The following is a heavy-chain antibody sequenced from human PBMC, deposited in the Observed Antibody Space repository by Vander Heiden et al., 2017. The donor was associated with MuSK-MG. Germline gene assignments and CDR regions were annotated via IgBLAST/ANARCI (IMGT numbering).Heavy chain of an antibody. J-gene: IGHJ4*01. V-gene: IGHV3-21*01. CDR1: GFTFGRYS. Sequence: EVHLVESGGGLVKPGGPLRLPCAAPGFTFGRYSMNWVAQAPGKGLGWVSSISSRSTYIDYADALKGRFTISRDDAKNSLYLQMNSLRPEDTAVYYCARDHYYGSGQRFDYWGHGTLVTVSS. CDR3: ARDHYYGSGQRFDY. CDR2: ISSRSTYI. D-gene: IGHD3-10*01.